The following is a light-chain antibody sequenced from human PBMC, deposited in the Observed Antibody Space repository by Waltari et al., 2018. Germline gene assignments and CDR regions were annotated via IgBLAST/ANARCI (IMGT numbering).Light chain of an antibody. V-gene: IGLV1-44*01. CDR2: SND. J-gene: IGLJ2*01. CDR1: YYNIGNNA. CDR3: AAWDDSLSGQVV. Sequence: QSVLTQPPSASGTPGQRVTMSCSGTYYNIGNNAVNWYQQLPGMAPKLLIYSNDGRPPGFPALFSGSKSGTSASLAISGLQSEDEADYYCAAWDDSLSGQVVFGGGTKLTVL.